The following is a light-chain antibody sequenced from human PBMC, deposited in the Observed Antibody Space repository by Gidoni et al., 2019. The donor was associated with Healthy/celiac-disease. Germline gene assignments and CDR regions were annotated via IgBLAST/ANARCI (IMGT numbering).Light chain of an antibody. CDR3: MQALQTPIT. CDR1: QSLLHSNGYNY. Sequence: DIAMTQSPLSLPVTPGEPASISCRSSQSLLHSNGYNYLDWYLQKPGQSPQLLIYLGSNRASGVPERVSGSGSGTDFTLKISRVEAEDVGVYYCMQALQTPITFGQGTRLEIK. CDR2: LGS. V-gene: IGKV2-28*01. J-gene: IGKJ5*01.